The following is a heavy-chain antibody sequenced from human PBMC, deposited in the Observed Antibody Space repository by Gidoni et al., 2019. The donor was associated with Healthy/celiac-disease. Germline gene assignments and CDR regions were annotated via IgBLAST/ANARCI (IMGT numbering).Heavy chain of an antibody. V-gene: IGHV1-69*01. J-gene: IGHJ3*02. Sequence: QVQLVQSGAEVKKPGSSVKVSCKASGGPFSSYSISWVRQAPGQGLEWMGGIIPIFGTANYAQKFQGRVTITADESTSTAYMELSSLRSEDTAVYYCARERGARYDYGDYAFDIWGQGTMVTVSS. CDR3: ARERGARYDYGDYAFDI. CDR2: IIPIFGTA. CDR1: GGPFSSYS. D-gene: IGHD4-17*01.